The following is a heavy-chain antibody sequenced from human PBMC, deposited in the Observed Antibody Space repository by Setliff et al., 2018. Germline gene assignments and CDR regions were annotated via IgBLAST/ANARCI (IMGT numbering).Heavy chain of an antibody. CDR2: IWNDGSSK. V-gene: IGHV3-33*06. J-gene: IGHJ6*03. CDR1: GFTFSSYE. Sequence: AGGSLRLSCAASGFTFSSYEMNWVRQAPGKGLEWVALIWNDGSSKFYGDSVKGRITISRDNSKNTLYLQMDSLRAEDTAVYYCAKSGSSSSWSLYYYYYMDVWGKGTTVTVSS. D-gene: IGHD6-13*01. CDR3: AKSGSSSSWSLYYYYYMDV.